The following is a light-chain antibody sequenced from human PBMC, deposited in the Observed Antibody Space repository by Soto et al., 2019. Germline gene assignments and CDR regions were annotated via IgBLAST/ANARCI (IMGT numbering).Light chain of an antibody. CDR3: QQYTNWPPNP. CDR1: QSVSRN. J-gene: IGKJ2*01. CDR2: GAS. V-gene: IGKV3-15*01. Sequence: EIVMTQSPATLSVSPGERATLSCRASQSVSRNLAWYQQKPGQAPRLLIYGASTRSNGIPSRFSGSVSGTVFTLTISSLLSEDFAVYYCQQYTNWPPNPFGQGTKLEIK.